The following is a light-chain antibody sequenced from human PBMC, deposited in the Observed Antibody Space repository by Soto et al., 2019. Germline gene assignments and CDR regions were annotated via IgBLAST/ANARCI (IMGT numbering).Light chain of an antibody. CDR2: EVS. Sequence: QSALPQPASVSGSPGRSIPFSCTGTSSDVGGYNYVSWYQQHPGKAPKLMIYEVSNRPSGVSNRFSGSKSGNTASLTISGLQAEDEADYYCSSYTSSSTLVVFGGGTKLTVL. J-gene: IGLJ2*01. CDR1: SSDVGGYNY. CDR3: SSYTSSSTLVV. V-gene: IGLV2-14*01.